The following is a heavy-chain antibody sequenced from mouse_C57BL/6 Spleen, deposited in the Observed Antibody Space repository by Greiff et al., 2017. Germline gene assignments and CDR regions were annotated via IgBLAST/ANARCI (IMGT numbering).Heavy chain of an antibody. CDR1: GYTFTSYW. D-gene: IGHD2-2*01. J-gene: IGHJ2*01. Sequence: QVQLQQPGAELVKPGASVKMSCKASGYTFTSYWITWVKQRPGQGLEWIGDIYPGSGRTNYNEKFKSKATLTVDTSSSTAYMQLSSLTSEDSAVYYCARMVTTNGYFDYWGQGTTLTVSS. CDR2: IYPGSGRT. CDR3: ARMVTTNGYFDY. V-gene: IGHV1-55*01.